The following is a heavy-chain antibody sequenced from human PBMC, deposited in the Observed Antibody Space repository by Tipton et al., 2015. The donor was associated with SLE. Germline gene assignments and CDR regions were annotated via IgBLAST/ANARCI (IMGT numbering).Heavy chain of an antibody. Sequence: TLSLTCTVSGGSISSSTYYWGWICQPPGKGLEWIGSIYYTGSTNYNPSLKSRVTISVDTSKNQFSLKLSSVTAADTAVYYCARRSSSGNYWGQGTLVTFSS. D-gene: IGHD3-22*01. CDR2: IYYTGST. J-gene: IGHJ4*02. CDR1: GGSISSSTYY. CDR3: ARRSSSGNY. V-gene: IGHV4-39*01.